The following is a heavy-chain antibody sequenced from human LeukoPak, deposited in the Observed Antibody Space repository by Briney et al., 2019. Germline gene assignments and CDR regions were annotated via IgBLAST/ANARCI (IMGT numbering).Heavy chain of an antibody. CDR1: GFTLSSNW. J-gene: IGHJ4*02. D-gene: IGHD3-10*01. CDR2: INSDGSST. V-gene: IGHV3-74*01. Sequence: GGSLRLSCAGSGFTLSSNWMHWVRQAPGKGLVWVSRINSDGSSTSYADSVKGRFTISRDNAKNTLYLQMNSLRAEDTAVYYCARAGLWFGEFLDYWGQGTLVTVSS. CDR3: ARAGLWFGEFLDY.